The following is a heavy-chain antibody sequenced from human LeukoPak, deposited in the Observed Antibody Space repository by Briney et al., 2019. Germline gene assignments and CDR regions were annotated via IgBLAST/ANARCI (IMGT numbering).Heavy chain of an antibody. Sequence: PSETLSLTCTVSGGSISGYYWSWIRQPPGKGLEWIGYIYYSGSTNYNPSLKSRVTISVDTSKNQFSLKLSSVTAADTAVYYCARAYERYYYYYMDVWGKGTTVTISS. CDR1: GGSISGYY. J-gene: IGHJ6*03. CDR3: ARAYERYYYYYMDV. CDR2: IYYSGST. D-gene: IGHD3-3*01. V-gene: IGHV4-59*01.